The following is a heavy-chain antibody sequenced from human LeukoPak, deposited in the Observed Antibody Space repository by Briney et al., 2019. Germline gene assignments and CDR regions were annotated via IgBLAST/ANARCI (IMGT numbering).Heavy chain of an antibody. J-gene: IGHJ6*03. CDR1: GYTFTSYD. D-gene: IGHD3-3*01. V-gene: IGHV1-8*01. CDR3: ARNYDFWSGCYGYYYYMDV. CDR2: MNPNSGNT. Sequence: GASVKVSCKASGYTFTSYDINWVRQATGQGLEWMGWMNPNSGNTGYAQKFQGRVTMTRNTSISTAYMELSSLRSEDTAVYYCARNYDFWSGCYGYYYYMDVWGKGTTVTVSS.